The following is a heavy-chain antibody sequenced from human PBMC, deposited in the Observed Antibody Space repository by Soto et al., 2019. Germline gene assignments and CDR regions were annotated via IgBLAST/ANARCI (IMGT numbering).Heavy chain of an antibody. CDR3: ARGPQGYGDYAEGGGGFDY. D-gene: IGHD4-17*01. V-gene: IGHV5-51*01. J-gene: IGHJ4*02. CDR1: GYSFTSYW. CDR2: IYPGDSDT. Sequence: GESLKISCKGSGYSFTSYWIGWVRQMPGKGLEWMGIIYPGDSDTRYSPSFQGQVTISADKSISTAYLQWSSLKASDTAMYYCARGPQGYGDYAEGGGGFDYWGQGTLVTVSS.